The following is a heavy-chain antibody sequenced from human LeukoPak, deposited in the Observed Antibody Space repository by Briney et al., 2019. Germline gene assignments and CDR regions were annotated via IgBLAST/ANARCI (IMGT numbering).Heavy chain of an antibody. V-gene: IGHV1-46*01. CDR1: GYTFTTYY. D-gene: IGHD6-13*01. CDR2: INPTGGST. Sequence: ASVKVSCKASGYTFTTYYIHWVRQAPGQGLEWMGIINPTGGSTTYAQKFQDRVTMTRDTSTSTVFMELNSLRSEDTAVYYCALYSSTWYWGQGTLVTVSS. J-gene: IGHJ4*02. CDR3: ALYSSTWY.